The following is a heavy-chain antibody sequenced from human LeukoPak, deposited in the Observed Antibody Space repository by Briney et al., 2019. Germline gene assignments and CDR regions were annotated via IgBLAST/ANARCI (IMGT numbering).Heavy chain of an antibody. CDR2: IYSGGST. Sequence: GGSRRLSCAASGFTVSSNYMSWVRQAPGKGLEWVSVIYSGGSTYYADSVKGRFTISRDNSKNTLYLQMNSLRAEDTAVYYCARVQQLHYYYGMDVWGQGTTVTVSS. CDR3: ARVQQLHYYYGMDV. J-gene: IGHJ6*02. D-gene: IGHD6-13*01. V-gene: IGHV3-53*01. CDR1: GFTVSSNY.